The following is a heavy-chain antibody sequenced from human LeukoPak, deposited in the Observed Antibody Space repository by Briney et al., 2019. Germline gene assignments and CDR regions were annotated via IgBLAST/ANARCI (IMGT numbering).Heavy chain of an antibody. Sequence: PGGSLRLSCAVSGFTFSDHRMDWVRQVPGKGLQWVGRSTDKLCSYTTEYAASGKGRFTISRADAEHSLYLKINSLKPEATAVYYCVRAGGTRGYDIWGQGTLVTVSS. D-gene: IGHD2-15*01. CDR3: VRAGGTRGYDI. CDR1: GFTFSDHR. J-gene: IGHJ3*02. V-gene: IGHV3-72*01. CDR2: STDKLCSYTT.